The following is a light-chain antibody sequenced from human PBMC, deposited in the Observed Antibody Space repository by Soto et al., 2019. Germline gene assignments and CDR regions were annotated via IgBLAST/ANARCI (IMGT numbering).Light chain of an antibody. CDR1: SSNIGSNY. V-gene: IGLV1-47*02. Sequence: QSVLTQPPPASGTPGQRVTISCSGSSSNIGSNYVYWYQQLPGTAPKLLIYSNNQRPSGVPDRFSGSKSGTSASLAISGLRSEDEADYYCAAWDDSLSVLYVFGTGTKVTV. CDR2: SNN. J-gene: IGLJ1*01. CDR3: AAWDDSLSVLYV.